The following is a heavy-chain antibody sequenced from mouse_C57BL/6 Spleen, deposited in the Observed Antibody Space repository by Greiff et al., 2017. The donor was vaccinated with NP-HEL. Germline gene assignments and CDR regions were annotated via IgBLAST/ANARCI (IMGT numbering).Heavy chain of an antibody. J-gene: IGHJ4*01. V-gene: IGHV1-55*01. CDR3: ARKGGYYYAMDY. CDR1: GYTFTSYW. CDR2: IYPGSGST. Sequence: QVQLKQPGAELVKPGASVKMSCKASGYTFTSYWITWVKQRPGQGLEWIGDIYPGSGSTNYNEKFKSKATLTVDTSSSTAYMQLSSLTSEDSAVYYCARKGGYYYAMDYWGQGTSVTVSS.